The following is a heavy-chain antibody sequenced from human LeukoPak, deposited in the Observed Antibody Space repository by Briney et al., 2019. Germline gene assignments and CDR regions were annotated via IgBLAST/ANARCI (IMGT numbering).Heavy chain of an antibody. CDR3: ARVLPSLKRITMVRGPYCFDY. CDR2: INPNSGGT. Sequence: RASVKVSCMASGYTFTGYYMHWVRQAPGQGLEWMGWINPNSGGTNYAQKFQGRVTMTRDTSISTAYMELSRLRSDDTAVYYCARVLPSLKRITMVRGPYCFDYWGQGTLVTVSS. D-gene: IGHD3-10*01. CDR1: GYTFTGYY. J-gene: IGHJ4*02. V-gene: IGHV1-2*02.